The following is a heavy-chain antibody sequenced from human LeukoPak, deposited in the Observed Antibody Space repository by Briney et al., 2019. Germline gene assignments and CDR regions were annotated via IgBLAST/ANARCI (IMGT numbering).Heavy chain of an antibody. Sequence: GGSLRLSCAASGFTFSSYAMSWVRQAPGKGLEWVSAISGSGGSTYYADSVKGRFTISRDDSKNTLYLQMNSLRAEDTAVYYCAKGRYDFWSGYLTDWGQGTLVTVSS. V-gene: IGHV3-23*01. CDR2: ISGSGGST. CDR3: AKGRYDFWSGYLTD. D-gene: IGHD3-3*01. J-gene: IGHJ4*02. CDR1: GFTFSSYA.